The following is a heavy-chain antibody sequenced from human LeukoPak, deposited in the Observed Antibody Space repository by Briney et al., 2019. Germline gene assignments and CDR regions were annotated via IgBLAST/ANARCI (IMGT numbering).Heavy chain of an antibody. CDR3: ARERGYSFGYGVDY. J-gene: IGHJ4*02. CDR2: LHYSGRT. CDR1: CGSISSYY. D-gene: IGHD5-18*01. Sequence: SETLSLTCTVSCGSISSYYWSWIRQTPGKGLEWIGYLHYSGRTKYSPSLKSRVTISVDASKNQFSLKLSSVTAADTAVYYCARERGYSFGYGVDYWGQGTLVTVSS. V-gene: IGHV4-59*01.